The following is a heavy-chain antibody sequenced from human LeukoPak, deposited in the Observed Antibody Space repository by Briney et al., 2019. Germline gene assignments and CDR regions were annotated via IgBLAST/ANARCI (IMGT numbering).Heavy chain of an antibody. CDR2: IYYSGST. J-gene: IGHJ3*02. V-gene: IGHV4-59*01. Sequence: SETLSLTCTVSGGSISTYYRSWIRQPPGKGLEWIGYIYYSGSTNYNPSLKSRVTISVDTSKNQFSLKLSSVTAADTAVYYCAREGPGYAFDIWGQGTMVTVSS. CDR3: AREGPGYAFDI. CDR1: GGSISTYY.